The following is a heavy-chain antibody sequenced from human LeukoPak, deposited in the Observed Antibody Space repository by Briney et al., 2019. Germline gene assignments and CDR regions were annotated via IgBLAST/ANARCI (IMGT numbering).Heavy chain of an antibody. CDR3: TTIKRGDIFGYFDF. CDR1: GGSMTTHH. Sequence: KPSETLSLTCTVSGGSMTTHHWNWIRQTPGKGLEWIGYVFDSGHTKVNPSLTSRVTLSTDTSKNQLSLRLSSVTAADTAVYYCTTIKRGDIFGYFDFWGQGILVTVSS. D-gene: IGHD5-18*01. CDR2: VFDSGHT. J-gene: IGHJ4*02. V-gene: IGHV4-59*11.